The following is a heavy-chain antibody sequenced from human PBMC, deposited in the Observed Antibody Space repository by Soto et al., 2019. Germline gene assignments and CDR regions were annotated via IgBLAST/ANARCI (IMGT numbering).Heavy chain of an antibody. J-gene: IGHJ6*03. Sequence: SETLSLTXAVYGGSFSGYYWSWIRQTPGKGLEWIGEINHSGSTNYNPSLKSRVTISVDTSKNQFSLKLSSVTAADTAVYYCARGRRVATRIYYYYYYMDVWGKGTTVTVSS. CDR1: GGSFSGYY. CDR3: ARGRRVATRIYYYYYYMDV. CDR2: INHSGST. D-gene: IGHD5-12*01. V-gene: IGHV4-34*01.